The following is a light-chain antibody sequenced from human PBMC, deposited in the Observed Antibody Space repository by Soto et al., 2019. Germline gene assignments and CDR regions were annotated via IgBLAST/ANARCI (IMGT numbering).Light chain of an antibody. CDR3: QKRSNWPPFT. J-gene: IGKJ4*01. V-gene: IGKV3-11*01. CDR1: QSVSSY. CDR2: DAS. Sequence: EIVLTQSPATLSLSPGERATLSCRASQSVSSYLAWYQQKPGQAPRLLIYDASNRATGIPARFSGSGSGTDFTLTISSLEPEDFAGYYCQKRSNWPPFTFGGGTKVEIK.